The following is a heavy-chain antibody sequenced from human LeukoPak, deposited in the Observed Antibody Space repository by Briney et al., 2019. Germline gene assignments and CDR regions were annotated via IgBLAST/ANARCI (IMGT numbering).Heavy chain of an antibody. Sequence: SETLSLTCTVSGGSISSYYWSWIRQPPGKGLEWIGYIYYSGSTNHNPPLKSRVTISVDTSKNQFSLKLSSVTAADTAVYYCARGDWNYPYWGQGTLVTVSS. D-gene: IGHD1-7*01. CDR3: ARGDWNYPY. CDR1: GGSISSYY. V-gene: IGHV4-59*01. CDR2: IYYSGST. J-gene: IGHJ4*02.